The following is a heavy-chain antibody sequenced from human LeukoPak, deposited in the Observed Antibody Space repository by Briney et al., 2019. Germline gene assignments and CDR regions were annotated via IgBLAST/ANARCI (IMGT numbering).Heavy chain of an antibody. J-gene: IGHJ4*02. Sequence: SEPLSLTCTVSGGSISSYYWSWLGQPPGKGLEWIGEMNHSGSTNYNPSLKSRVTISVDTSKNQFSLKLSSVTAADTAVYYCARGRTSFLWGQGTLVTVSS. D-gene: IGHD2-2*01. CDR3: ARGRTSFL. CDR1: GGSISSYY. CDR2: MNHSGST. V-gene: IGHV4-34*01.